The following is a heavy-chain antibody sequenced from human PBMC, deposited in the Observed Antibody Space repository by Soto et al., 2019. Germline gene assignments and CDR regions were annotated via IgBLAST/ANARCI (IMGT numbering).Heavy chain of an antibody. CDR2: IYHSGST. CDR3: ASFEWELRSWFDP. V-gene: IGHV4-30-2*01. Sequence: PSGTLSLTCAVAGGSISSGSYXWSGIRQPPGKGLEWIGYIYHSGSTYYNPSLKSRVTISVDRSKNQFSLKLSSVTAADTAVYYCASFEWELRSWFDPWGQGTLVTVSS. D-gene: IGHD1-26*01. CDR1: GGSISSGSYX. J-gene: IGHJ5*02.